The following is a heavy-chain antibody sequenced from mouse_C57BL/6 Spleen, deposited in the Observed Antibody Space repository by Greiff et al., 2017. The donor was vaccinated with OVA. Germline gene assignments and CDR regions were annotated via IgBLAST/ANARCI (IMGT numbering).Heavy chain of an antibody. CDR3: ARDHYGYDEYYFDY. CDR2: IDPSDSET. D-gene: IGHD2-2*01. CDR1: GYTFTSYW. Sequence: QVQLQQSGAELVRPGSSVKLSCKASGYTFTSYWMHWVKQRPIQGLEWIGNIDPSDSETHYNQKFKDKATLTVDKSSSTAYMQLSSLTSEDSAVYYCARDHYGYDEYYFDYWGQGTTLTVSS. J-gene: IGHJ2*01. V-gene: IGHV1-52*01.